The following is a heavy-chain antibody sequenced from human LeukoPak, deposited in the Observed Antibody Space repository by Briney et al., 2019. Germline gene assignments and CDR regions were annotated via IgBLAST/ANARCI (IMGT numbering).Heavy chain of an antibody. CDR1: GFTFSSYC. Sequence: PGGSLRLSCAASGFTFSSYCMHWVRQAPGKGLEWVADIWYDGSNKYYADSVKGRFTISRDNSKNTLYLQMNSLRAEDTAVYYCARMDDGVVVAAALDYWGQGTLVTVSS. CDR2: IWYDGSNK. J-gene: IGHJ4*02. CDR3: ARMDDGVVVAAALDY. V-gene: IGHV3-33*01. D-gene: IGHD2-15*01.